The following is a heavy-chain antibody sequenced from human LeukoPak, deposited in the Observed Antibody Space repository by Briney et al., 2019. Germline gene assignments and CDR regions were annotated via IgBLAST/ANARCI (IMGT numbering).Heavy chain of an antibody. J-gene: IGHJ4*02. CDR1: GFIFNTSW. D-gene: IGHD3-22*01. Sequence: SGGSLRLSCAASGFIFNTSWMHWVRQAPGKGLVWISRIYSDGSETAYADSVEGRFTISRDNAKNTLYLQMNSLRAEDTGVYYCARPHYYDSSGYYYWGQGTLVTVSS. CDR3: ARPHYYDSSGYYY. V-gene: IGHV3-74*01. CDR2: IYSDGSET.